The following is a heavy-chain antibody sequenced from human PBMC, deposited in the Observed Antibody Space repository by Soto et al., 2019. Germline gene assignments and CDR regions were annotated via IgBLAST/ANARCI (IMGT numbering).Heavy chain of an antibody. V-gene: IGHV1-69*01. CDR1: GGTFSSYA. J-gene: IGHJ4*02. Sequence: QVQLVQSGAEVKKPGSSVKVSCKASGGTFSSYAISWVRQAPGQGLEWMGGIIPIFGTANYAQKVQGRVTITADDSTSTAYIEQSSLRSEDTAVYYCARDLYSYGHRVGDSRYYYCDSWGQGTLVTVSS. D-gene: IGHD5-18*01. CDR2: IIPIFGTA. CDR3: ARDLYSYGHRVGDSRYYYCDS.